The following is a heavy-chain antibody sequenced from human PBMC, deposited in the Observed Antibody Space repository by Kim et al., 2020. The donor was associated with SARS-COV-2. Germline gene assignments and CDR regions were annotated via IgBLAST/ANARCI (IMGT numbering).Heavy chain of an antibody. CDR2: IWPDGTNQ. V-gene: IGHV3-33*01. CDR3: ARDAGSIVLAGLDY. CDR1: GFTLSNHV. J-gene: IGHJ4*02. D-gene: IGHD6-19*01. Sequence: GGSLRLSCEVSGFTLSNHVMHWVRQAPGQGLEWVAVIWPDGTNQYYAESVKGRFIISRDNSKNTLYLQMNSLRAEDTAVYYCARDAGSIVLAGLDYWGQGTLVSVSS.